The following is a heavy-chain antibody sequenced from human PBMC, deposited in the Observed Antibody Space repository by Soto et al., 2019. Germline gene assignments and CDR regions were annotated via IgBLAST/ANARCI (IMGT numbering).Heavy chain of an antibody. CDR1: GGSISSGDYY. Sequence: TSETLSLTCTVSGGSISSGDYYWSWIRQPPGKGLEWIGYIYYSGSASYNPSLKSRLTISVDTSKSQFSLNLSSVTAADTAVYYCARRYCISTGCYFDWFDPWGQGTLVTVS. V-gene: IGHV4-30-4*01. CDR2: IYYSGSA. D-gene: IGHD2-2*01. CDR3: ARRYCISTGCYFDWFDP. J-gene: IGHJ5*02.